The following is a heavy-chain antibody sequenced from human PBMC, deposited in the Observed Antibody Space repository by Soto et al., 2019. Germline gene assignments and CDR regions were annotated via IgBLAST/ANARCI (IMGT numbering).Heavy chain of an antibody. Sequence: PGGSLRLSCAASGFTLSRYGMHWVRQAPGKGLEWVATISNDGSNRHYVDSVKGGFTISRDNSKSTLYLQMNSLRTEDTAVYYCVKASRYYGSGRYYTSDYWGQGTLVTVSS. J-gene: IGHJ4*02. D-gene: IGHD3-10*01. CDR1: GFTLSRYG. V-gene: IGHV3-30*18. CDR3: VKASRYYGSGRYYTSDY. CDR2: ISNDGSNR.